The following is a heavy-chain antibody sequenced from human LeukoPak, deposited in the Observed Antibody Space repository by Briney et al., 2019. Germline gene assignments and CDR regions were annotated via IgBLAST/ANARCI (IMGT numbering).Heavy chain of an antibody. CDR2: IIPIFGTA. D-gene: IGHD3-3*01. V-gene: IGHV1-69*01. Sequence: ASVKVSCKASGGTFSSYAISWVRQGPGQGLEWMGGIIPIFGTANYAQKFQGRVTITADESTSTAYMELSSLRSEDTAVYYCARGSPRFLEWLRYLDNWFDPWGQGTLVTVSS. J-gene: IGHJ5*02. CDR3: ARGSPRFLEWLRYLDNWFDP. CDR1: GGTFSSYA.